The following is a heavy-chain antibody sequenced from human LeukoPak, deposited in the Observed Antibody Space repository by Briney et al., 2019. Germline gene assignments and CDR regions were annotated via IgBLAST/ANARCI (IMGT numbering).Heavy chain of an antibody. Sequence: PGGSLRLSCSASGFSFGTYAMHWVRQAPGKGLQYVSGISTTGGSTYYADSVKGRFTISRDNSKNTPSLQMSSLRPEDTAVYHCVKGGGDGYTRRYLDYWGQGTLVTVSS. CDR2: ISTTGGST. V-gene: IGHV3-64D*09. CDR1: GFSFGTYA. CDR3: VKGGGDGYTRRYLDY. J-gene: IGHJ4*02. D-gene: IGHD5-24*01.